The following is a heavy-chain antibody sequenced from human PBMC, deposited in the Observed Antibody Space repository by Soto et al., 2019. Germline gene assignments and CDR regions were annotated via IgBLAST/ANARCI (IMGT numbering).Heavy chain of an antibody. CDR1: GFTFSSYG. J-gene: IGHJ4*02. Sequence: QVQLVESGGGVVQPGRSLRLSCAASGFTFSSYGMHWVRQAPGKGLEWVAVIWYDGSNKYYADSVKGRFTISRDNSKNTLYLQMNSLRAEDTAVYYCARAPQYDSSGYYYGALDYFDYWGQGTLVTVSS. CDR3: ARAPQYDSSGYYYGALDYFDY. CDR2: IWYDGSNK. D-gene: IGHD3-22*01. V-gene: IGHV3-30*19.